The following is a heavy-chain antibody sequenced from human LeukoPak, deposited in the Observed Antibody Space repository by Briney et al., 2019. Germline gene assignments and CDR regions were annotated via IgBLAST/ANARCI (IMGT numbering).Heavy chain of an antibody. CDR1: GYTFTSYY. V-gene: IGHV1-46*01. CDR2: INPSGGST. D-gene: IGHD1-1*01. Sequence: GASVKVSCKASGYTFTSYYMHWVRQAPGQGLEWMGIINPSGGSTRYAQKFQGRVTMTTDTSTSTAYMELRSLRSDDTAVYYCGRGTTGPTDYWGQGTLVTVSS. J-gene: IGHJ4*02. CDR3: GRGTTGPTDY.